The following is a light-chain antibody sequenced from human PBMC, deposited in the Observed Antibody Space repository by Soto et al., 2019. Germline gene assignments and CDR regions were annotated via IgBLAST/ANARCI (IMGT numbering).Light chain of an antibody. J-gene: IGLJ1*01. Sequence: QSALTQPSSASGSPGQSVTISCTGSTSDVGIYNYVSWYQQHPGEAPKLMLYEVSKRPSGVPDRFSGSKSGNTASLTVSGLQADDEADYYCSSYAGSNNFVFGTGTKLTVL. V-gene: IGLV2-8*01. CDR2: EVS. CDR3: SSYAGSNNFV. CDR1: TSDVGIYNY.